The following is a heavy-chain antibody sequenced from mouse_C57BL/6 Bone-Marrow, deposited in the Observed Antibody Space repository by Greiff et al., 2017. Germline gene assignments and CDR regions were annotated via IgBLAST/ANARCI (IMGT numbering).Heavy chain of an antibody. V-gene: IGHV5-2*01. Sequence: EVQGVESGGGLVQPGESLKLSCESNEYEFPSHDMSWVRKTPEKRLELVAAINSDGGSTYYPDTMERRFIISRDNTKKTLYLQMSSLRSEDTALYYCARQGGGRGRRWYFDVWGTGTTVTVSS. CDR2: INSDGGST. J-gene: IGHJ1*03. CDR3: ARQGGGRGRRWYFDV. D-gene: IGHD3-3*01. CDR1: EYEFPSHD.